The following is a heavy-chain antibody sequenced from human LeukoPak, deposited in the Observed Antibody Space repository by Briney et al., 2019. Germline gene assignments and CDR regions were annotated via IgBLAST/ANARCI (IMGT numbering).Heavy chain of an antibody. V-gene: IGHV4-4*09. CDR3: AKGTSTVVTPNYYYYYSMDV. Sequence: PSETLSLTCTVSGASISSYYWNWIRQSPGKGLEWIGYIHVSGGTSYDPSLKSRVTISIDTSKNQFSLKLSFVTAADTAVYYCAKGTSTVVTPNYYYYYSMDVWGKGTTVTVSS. D-gene: IGHD4-23*01. J-gene: IGHJ6*03. CDR2: IHVSGGT. CDR1: GASISSYY.